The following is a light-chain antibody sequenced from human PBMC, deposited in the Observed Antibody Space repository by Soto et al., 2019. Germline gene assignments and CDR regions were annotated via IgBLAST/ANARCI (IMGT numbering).Light chain of an antibody. Sequence: QSVLTQPASVSGSPGQSITISCTGTSSDVGAYNYVSWYQHHPGKAPKLIIYEVSDRPSGISNRFSGSKSGNTASLTISGLQAEDEADYYCSSYTNTNTPVLFGGGTKLTVL. CDR2: EVS. CDR1: SSDVGAYNY. CDR3: SSYTNTNTPVL. V-gene: IGLV2-14*01. J-gene: IGLJ2*01.